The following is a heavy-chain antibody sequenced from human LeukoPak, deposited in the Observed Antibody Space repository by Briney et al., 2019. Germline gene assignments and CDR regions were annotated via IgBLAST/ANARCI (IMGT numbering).Heavy chain of an antibody. D-gene: IGHD4-17*01. CDR3: ARRGYGDQPFDY. CDR1: DGSISSSGYC. Sequence: SETLSLTCTVSDGSISSSGYCWGWIRQPPGKGLEWIGSIYYSGSTYYNPSLKSRVTISVDMSKNQFSLKLTSVTAADTAVYYCARRGYGDQPFDYWGQGTLVTVYS. J-gene: IGHJ4*02. V-gene: IGHV4-39*01. CDR2: IYYSGST.